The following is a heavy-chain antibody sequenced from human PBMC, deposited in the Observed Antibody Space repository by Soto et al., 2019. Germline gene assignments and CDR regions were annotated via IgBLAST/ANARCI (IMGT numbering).Heavy chain of an antibody. CDR1: GYTFTSYA. Sequence: GASVKVSCKASGYTFTSYAMHWVRQAPGQRLEWMGWINAGNGNTKYSQKFQGRVTITRDTSASTAYMELSSLRSEDTAVYYCARSGPTIHYYYYGMDVWCQGTTVTVSS. CDR2: INAGNGNT. V-gene: IGHV1-3*01. CDR3: ARSGPTIHYYYYGMDV. D-gene: IGHD5-12*01. J-gene: IGHJ6*02.